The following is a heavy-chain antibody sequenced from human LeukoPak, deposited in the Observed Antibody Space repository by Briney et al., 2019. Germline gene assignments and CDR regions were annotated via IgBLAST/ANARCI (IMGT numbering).Heavy chain of an antibody. Sequence: GGSLRLSCAASGFTFSSYSMHWVRQAPGKGLEWVAVISYDGRNKHYPDSVKGRFTISRDISTDTLWLQMDSLRTEDTAVYYCAKGPLRGTAAAIDYWGQGTLVTVSS. J-gene: IGHJ4*02. D-gene: IGHD2-2*01. V-gene: IGHV3-30*18. CDR3: AKGPLRGTAAAIDY. CDR1: GFTFSSYS. CDR2: ISYDGRNK.